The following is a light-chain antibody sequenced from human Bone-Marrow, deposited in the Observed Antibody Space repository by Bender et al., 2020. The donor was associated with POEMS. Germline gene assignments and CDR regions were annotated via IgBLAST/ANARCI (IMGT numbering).Light chain of an antibody. CDR3: CAYAGSYPHWV. CDR2: EAT. V-gene: IGLV2-23*01. CDR1: SSDVGNYNL. Sequence: QSALTQPASVSGSPGQAITMSCTGTSSDVGNYNLVSWYQQHPGKAPKLIIYEATKRPSGVSDRFSGSKSGDTASLTISGLQNEDEGHYYCCAYAGSYPHWVFGGGTKVTVL. J-gene: IGLJ3*02.